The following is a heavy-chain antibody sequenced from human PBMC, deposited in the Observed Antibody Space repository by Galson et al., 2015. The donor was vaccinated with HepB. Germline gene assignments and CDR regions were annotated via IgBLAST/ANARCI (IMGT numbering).Heavy chain of an antibody. J-gene: IGHJ3*02. V-gene: IGHV1-69*06. CDR2: IIPIFGTA. CDR3: ASYSSGWYLDAHAFDI. D-gene: IGHD6-19*01. CDR1: GGTFSSYA. Sequence: SVKVSCKASGGTFSSYAISWVRQAPGQGLEWMGGIIPIFGTANYAQKFQGRVTITADKSTSTAYMELSSLRSEDTAVYYCASYSSGWYLDAHAFDIWGQGTMVTVSS.